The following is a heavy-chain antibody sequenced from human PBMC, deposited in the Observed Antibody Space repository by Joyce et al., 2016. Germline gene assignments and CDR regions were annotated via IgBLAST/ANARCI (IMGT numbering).Heavy chain of an antibody. CDR2: MNDDGTST. CDR3: VGSGRGYYYFDL. D-gene: IGHD3-3*01. J-gene: IGHJ2*01. CDR1: GFTFTNYW. Sequence: AQLVESGGGLVQPGESLRLSCAASGFTFTNYWMHWVRQVPGKGMLRVSRMNDDGTSTYHVDSVKGRFTISRDNAKNTVELQMNSLRVEDTGVYYWVGSGRGYYYFDLWGHGTLVTVSS. V-gene: IGHV3-74*01.